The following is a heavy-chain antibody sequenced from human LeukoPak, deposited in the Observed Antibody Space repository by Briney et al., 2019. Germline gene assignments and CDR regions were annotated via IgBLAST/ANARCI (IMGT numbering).Heavy chain of an antibody. J-gene: IGHJ6*03. D-gene: IGHD6-13*01. Sequence: ASVKISCKASGYTFTDYYMHWVQQAPGKGLEWMGRVDPEDGETIYAEKFQGRVTITADTSTDTAYMELSSLRSEDTAVYYCATDSSPDEYYYYYYMDVWGKGTTVTASS. CDR3: ATDSSPDEYYYYYYMDV. CDR2: VDPEDGET. V-gene: IGHV1-69-2*01. CDR1: GYTFTDYY.